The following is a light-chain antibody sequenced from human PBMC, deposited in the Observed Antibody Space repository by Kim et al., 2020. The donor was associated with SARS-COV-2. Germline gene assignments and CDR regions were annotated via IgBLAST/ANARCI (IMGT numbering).Light chain of an antibody. CDR3: QQYGSLQWT. J-gene: IGKJ1*01. Sequence: EFVLTQYPGTLSLSPGERATLSCRASQSVSSSYLAWYQQKPGQAPRLLIYGASSRATDIPDRFSGSGSGTDFTLTISRLEPEDFAVYYCQQYGSLQWTFGEGTQVDIK. CDR1: QSVSSSY. CDR2: GAS. V-gene: IGKV3-20*01.